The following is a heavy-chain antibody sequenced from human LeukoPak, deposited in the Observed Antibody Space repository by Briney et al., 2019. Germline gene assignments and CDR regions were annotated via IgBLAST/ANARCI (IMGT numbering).Heavy chain of an antibody. CDR2: MKQDGSEE. CDR1: GFSFSSSW. V-gene: IGHV3-7*01. D-gene: IGHD6-13*01. Sequence: GGSLRLSCAASGFSFSSSWMNWVRQAPGKGLEWVASMKQDGSEEYYVDSVKGRFTISRANAKNSLYLQMNSLRAEDTAVYYCARDRRYSSFDYWGQGTLVTVSS. CDR3: ARDRRYSSFDY. J-gene: IGHJ4*02.